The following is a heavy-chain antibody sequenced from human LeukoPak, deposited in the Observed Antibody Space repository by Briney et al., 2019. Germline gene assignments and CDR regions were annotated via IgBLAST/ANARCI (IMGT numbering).Heavy chain of an antibody. CDR1: GFTFDDYA. CDR3: AKDNRRHYTSGPNPDSLH. CDR2: ISWNSGSI. Sequence: PGGSLRLSCAASGFTFDDYAMHWVRQVPGKGLEWVSGISWNSGSIGYAESVKGRFTISRDNAKNSLYLQMNSLRVEDTAFYYCAKDNRRHYTSGPNPDSLHWGQGALVTVSS. V-gene: IGHV3-9*01. D-gene: IGHD6-19*01. J-gene: IGHJ4*02.